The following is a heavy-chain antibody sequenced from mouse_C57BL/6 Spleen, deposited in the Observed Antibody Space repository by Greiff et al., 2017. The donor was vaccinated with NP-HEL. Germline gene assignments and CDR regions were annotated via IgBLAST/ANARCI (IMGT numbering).Heavy chain of an antibody. CDR2: IDPEDGDT. CDR1: GFNIKDYY. V-gene: IGHV14-1*01. J-gene: IGHJ4*01. Sequence: VQLQQSGAELVRPGASVKLSCTASGFNIKDYYMHWVKQRPEQGLEWIGRIDPEDGDTEYAPKFQGKATMTVDKSSSTAYMQLSSLTSEDSAVYYCARGVVATYYYAMDYWGQGTSVTVSS. CDR3: ARGVVATYYYAMDY. D-gene: IGHD1-1*01.